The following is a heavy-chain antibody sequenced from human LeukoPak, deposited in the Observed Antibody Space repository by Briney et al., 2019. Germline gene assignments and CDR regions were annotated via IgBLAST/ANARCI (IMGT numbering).Heavy chain of an antibody. CDR3: AKDLSSSWYYYYGMDV. D-gene: IGHD6-13*01. Sequence: SGGSLRLSCAASGFTFSSYAMSWVRQAPGKGLEWVSAISGSGGSTYYADSVKGRFTISRDNSKNTLYLQMNSLRAEGTAVYYCAKDLSSSWYYYYGMDVWGKGTTVTVSS. CDR2: ISGSGGST. V-gene: IGHV3-23*01. J-gene: IGHJ6*04. CDR1: GFTFSSYA.